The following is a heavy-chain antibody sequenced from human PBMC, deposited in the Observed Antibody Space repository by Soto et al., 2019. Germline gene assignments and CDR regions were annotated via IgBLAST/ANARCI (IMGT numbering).Heavy chain of an antibody. CDR2: IWYDGSNK. Sequence: GGSLRLSCAASGFTFSSYGMHWVRQAPGKGLEWVAVIWYDGSNKYYADSVKGRFTISRDNSKNTLYLQMNSLRAEDTAVYYCARAGGYCSGGSCPQGGINWFDPWGQGTLVTVSS. V-gene: IGHV3-33*01. CDR1: GFTFSSYG. CDR3: ARAGGYCSGGSCPQGGINWFDP. J-gene: IGHJ5*02. D-gene: IGHD2-15*01.